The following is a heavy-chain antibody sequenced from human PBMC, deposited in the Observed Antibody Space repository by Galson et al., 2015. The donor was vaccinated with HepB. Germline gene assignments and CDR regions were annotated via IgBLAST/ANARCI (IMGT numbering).Heavy chain of an antibody. D-gene: IGHD6-19*01. J-gene: IGHJ4*02. Sequence: SETLSLTCTVSGDSISSSSYYWHWIRQPPGKGLEWIGSIYYSGTTYYSPSLRSRLTVSVDTSKNQFSLKLSSVTAADTAVYYCARGIAVAGPDYWGQGTLVTVSS. CDR3: ARGIAVAGPDY. CDR2: IYYSGTT. CDR1: GDSISSSSYY. V-gene: IGHV4-39*01.